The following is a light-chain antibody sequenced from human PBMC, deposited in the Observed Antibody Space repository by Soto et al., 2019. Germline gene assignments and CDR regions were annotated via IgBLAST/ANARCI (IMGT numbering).Light chain of an antibody. CDR3: QHYNNWPRT. V-gene: IGKV3-15*01. CDR2: GAS. Sequence: EIVMTQSPATLSVSPGERATLSCRASQSVSSNLAWYQQKPGQAPRLLIYGASSRATGIPARFSGSGSGTEFTLTISGLQSEDFVVYYCQHYNNWPRTFGQGTKVEIK. J-gene: IGKJ1*01. CDR1: QSVSSN.